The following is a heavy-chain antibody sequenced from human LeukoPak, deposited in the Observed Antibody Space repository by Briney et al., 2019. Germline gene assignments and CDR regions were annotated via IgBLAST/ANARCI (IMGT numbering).Heavy chain of an antibody. CDR1: GYTFTNYY. V-gene: IGHV1-46*01. CDR2: INPSGGST. CDR3: ARGYCSGGGCSVLDAFDG. D-gene: IGHD2-15*01. Sequence: ASVKVSCKTSGYTFTNYYIHWVRRAPGQGLEWMGKINPSGGSTSYPQKFQGRVTMTTDTSTTTVYMELSTLRSEDTAIYYCARGYCSGGGCSVLDAFDGWGQGKMVTVSS. J-gene: IGHJ3*01.